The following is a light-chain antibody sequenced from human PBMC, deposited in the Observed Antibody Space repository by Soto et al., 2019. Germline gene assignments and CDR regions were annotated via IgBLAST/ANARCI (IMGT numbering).Light chain of an antibody. J-gene: IGLJ1*01. CDR1: NIGTKN. CDR2: RDS. V-gene: IGLV3-9*01. Sequence: SYELTQPLSVSVALGQTARITCGGNNIGTKNVHWYQQKPGQAPVLVIYRDSNRPSGIPERFSVSNSGNTATLTISRAQAGDEAGYYCQVWDSGTAVFGTGTKLTVL. CDR3: QVWDSGTAV.